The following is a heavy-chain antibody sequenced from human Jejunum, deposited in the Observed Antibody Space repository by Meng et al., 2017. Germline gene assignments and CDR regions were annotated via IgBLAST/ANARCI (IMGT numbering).Heavy chain of an antibody. CDR2: INMDGSVI. Sequence: GGPLRPSCAASGFTFSSYWMHWVRQAPGKGRVGVSRINMDGSVINYADSVNGRFTISRDNAKNSLYLQMNSLRAEDTAVYYCAREGITMVRGLITHWGQGTLVTVSS. CDR3: AREGITMVRGLITH. J-gene: IGHJ4*02. CDR1: GFTFSSYW. V-gene: IGHV3-74*01. D-gene: IGHD3-10*01.